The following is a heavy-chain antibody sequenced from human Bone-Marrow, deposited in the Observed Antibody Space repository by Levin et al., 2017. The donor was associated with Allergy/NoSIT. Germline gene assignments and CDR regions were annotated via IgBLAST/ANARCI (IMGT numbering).Heavy chain of an antibody. CDR2: IRSKGKTYAT. V-gene: IGHV3-73*01. CDR3: SNAMCGGDCNDDY. D-gene: IGHD2-21*02. CDR1: GFSFTDSA. Sequence: GESLKISCAASGFSFTDSAIHWVRQASGKGLEWVARIRSKGKTYATAYAPSVTGRFTISSDASENTAYLQMNSLNTEDTAVYYCSNAMCGGDCNDDYWGQGTLVTVSS. J-gene: IGHJ4*02.